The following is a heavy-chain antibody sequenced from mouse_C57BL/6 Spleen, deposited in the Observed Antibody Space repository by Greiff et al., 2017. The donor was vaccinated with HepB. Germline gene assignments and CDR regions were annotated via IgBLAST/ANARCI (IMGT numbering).Heavy chain of an antibody. J-gene: IGHJ4*01. V-gene: IGHV1-55*01. D-gene: IGHD1-1*01. CDR1: GYTFTSYW. CDR3: ARKGFSYDYAMDY. Sequence: QVQLQQPGAELVKPGASVKMSCKASGYTFTSYWITWVKQRPGQGLEWIGDIYPGSGSTNYNEKFKSKATLTVDTSSSTAYMQLSSLTSEDSAVYYCARKGFSYDYAMDYWGQGTSVTVSS. CDR2: IYPGSGST.